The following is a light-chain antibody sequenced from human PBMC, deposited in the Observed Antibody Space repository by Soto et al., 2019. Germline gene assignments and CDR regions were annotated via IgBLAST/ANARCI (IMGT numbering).Light chain of an antibody. CDR2: GAS. V-gene: IGKV3-20*01. J-gene: IGKJ4*01. CDR3: QQYGSSPPLT. CDR1: QSVSSSS. Sequence: EIVLTQFPDTLSLSPGERATLSCRASQSVSSSSLAWYQQRPGQAPRLPIYGASSRATGIPDRFSGSGSGTDFTLTISRLEPEDFAVYYCQQYGSSPPLTFGGGTKVDI.